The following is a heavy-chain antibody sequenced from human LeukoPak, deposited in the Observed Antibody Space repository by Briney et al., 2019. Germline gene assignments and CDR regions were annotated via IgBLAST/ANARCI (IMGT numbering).Heavy chain of an antibody. V-gene: IGHV1-2*02. J-gene: IGHJ4*02. CDR3: ARDVGATLYYFDY. CDR2: INPNSGGT. CDR1: GYTFTGYY. Sequence: ASVKVSCKASGYTFTGYYMHWVRQAPGQGLEWMGWINPNSGGTNYAQKFQGRVTMTRDTSISTAYMELSRLRPDDTAVYYCARDVGATLYYFDYWGQGTLVTVSS. D-gene: IGHD1-26*01.